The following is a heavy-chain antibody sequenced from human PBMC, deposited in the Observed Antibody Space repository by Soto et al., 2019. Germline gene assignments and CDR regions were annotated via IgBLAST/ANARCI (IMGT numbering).Heavy chain of an antibody. CDR1: GYTFTSYG. CDR2: ISAYNGNT. D-gene: IGHD3-10*01. J-gene: IGHJ4*02. V-gene: IGHV1-18*04. CDR3: ARFAYYYGSGSSNFDY. Sequence: ASVKVSCKASGYTFTSYGISWVRQAPGQGLEWMGWISAYNGNTNYAQKLQGRVTMTTDTSTSTAYMELRSLRSDDTAVYYCARFAYYYGSGSSNFDYWGQGTLVTV.